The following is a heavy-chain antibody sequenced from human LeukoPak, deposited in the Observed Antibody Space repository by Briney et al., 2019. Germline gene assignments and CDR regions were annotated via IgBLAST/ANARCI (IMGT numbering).Heavy chain of an antibody. CDR2: ICASAST. V-gene: IGHV4-61*02. Sequence: SETLSLTCTVSGGSISSGSYYWSWLPQRAGKGLEWYVRICASASTNSNPSLRIRVTVSAATNKNEFTLKLSSVTAADTAVYDCARGEAYSSPDYWGQGTLVTVSS. CDR1: GGSISSGSYY. D-gene: IGHD5-18*01. CDR3: ARGEAYSSPDY. J-gene: IGHJ4*02.